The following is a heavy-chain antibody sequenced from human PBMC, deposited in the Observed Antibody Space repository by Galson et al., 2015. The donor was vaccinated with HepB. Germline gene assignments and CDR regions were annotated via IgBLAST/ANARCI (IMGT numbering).Heavy chain of an antibody. CDR3: AKDHSVTTRNWFDP. CDR1: GYKFTNYG. J-gene: IGHJ5*01. D-gene: IGHD4-17*01. V-gene: IGHV1-18*01. CDR2: INTYSGDT. Sequence: SVKVSCKASGYKFTNYGINWVRQAPGQGLEWMGWINTYSGDTTYAQMFQGRVTMTTDTSTSTAYMELRSLRSDDTAVYYCAKDHSVTTRNWFDPWGQGTLVTVSS.